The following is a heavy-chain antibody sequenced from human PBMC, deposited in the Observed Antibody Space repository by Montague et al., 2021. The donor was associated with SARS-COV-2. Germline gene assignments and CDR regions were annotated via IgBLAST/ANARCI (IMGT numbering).Heavy chain of an antibody. CDR3: ASQVPDFWSGIDY. D-gene: IGHD3-3*01. CDR1: GGSISSYY. Sequence: SETLSLTCTVSGGSISSYYWSWIRQPPGKGLEWIGYIYYSGSTNYNPSLKSRVTISVDTSKNQFSLKLIFVTAADTAVYYCASQVPDFWSGIDYWGQGTLVTVSS. V-gene: IGHV4-59*01. CDR2: IYYSGST. J-gene: IGHJ4*02.